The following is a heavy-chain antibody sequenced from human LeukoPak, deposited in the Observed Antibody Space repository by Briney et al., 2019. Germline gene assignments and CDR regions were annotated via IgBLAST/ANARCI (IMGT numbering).Heavy chain of an antibody. Sequence: SQTLSLTCAVSGGSISSGGYSWSWIRQPPGKGLEWIGEINHSGSTNYNPSLKSRVTISVDTSKNQFSLKLSSVTAADTAVYYCARVVLYSSSVFRPSLDYWGQGTLVTVSS. V-gene: IGHV4-30-2*01. CDR1: GGSISSGGYS. CDR3: ARVVLYSSSVFRPSLDY. D-gene: IGHD6-6*01. CDR2: INHSGST. J-gene: IGHJ4*02.